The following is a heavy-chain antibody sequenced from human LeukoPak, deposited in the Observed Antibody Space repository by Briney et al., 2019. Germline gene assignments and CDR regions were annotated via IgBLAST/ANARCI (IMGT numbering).Heavy chain of an antibody. V-gene: IGHV1-69*06. J-gene: IGHJ5*02. CDR2: IIPIFGTA. CDR1: GGTFSSYA. CDR3: ARERIFMGLYGSGSYMYNWFDP. Sequence: ASVKVSCKASGGTFSSYAISWVRQAPGQGLEWMGGIIPIFGTANYAQKFQGRVTITADKSTSTAYMELSSLRSEDTAVYYCARERIFMGLYGSGSYMYNWFDPWGQGTLVTVSS. D-gene: IGHD3-10*01.